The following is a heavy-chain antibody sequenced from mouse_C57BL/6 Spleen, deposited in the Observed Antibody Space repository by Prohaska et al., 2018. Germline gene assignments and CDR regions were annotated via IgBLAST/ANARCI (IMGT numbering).Heavy chain of an antibody. CDR2: IDPSDSYT. Sequence: QVQLQQPGAELVMPGASVKLSCKASGYTFTSYWMHWVKQRPGQGLEWIGEIDPSDSYTNYNQKFKGKATLTVDKSSSTAYMQLSSLTSEDSAVYYCARSRGSVWFAYWGQGTLVTVSA. J-gene: IGHJ3*01. CDR1: GYTFTSYW. V-gene: IGHV1-69*01. CDR3: ARSRGSVWFAY.